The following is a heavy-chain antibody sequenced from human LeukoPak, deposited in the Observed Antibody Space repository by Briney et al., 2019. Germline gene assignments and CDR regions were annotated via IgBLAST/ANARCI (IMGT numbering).Heavy chain of an antibody. CDR1: GGSISRYY. CDR2: IYYSGST. D-gene: IGHD3-3*01. CDR3: ARSATYDFWSGYYTHYFDC. V-gene: IGHV4-59*01. J-gene: IGHJ4*02. Sequence: SETLSLTCTVSGGSISRYYWSWIRQPPGKGLQWIGYIYYSGSTNYNPSLKSRVTISVDTSKNQFSLKLNSVTAADTAVYYCARSATYDFWSGYYTHYFDCWGQGTLVTVSS.